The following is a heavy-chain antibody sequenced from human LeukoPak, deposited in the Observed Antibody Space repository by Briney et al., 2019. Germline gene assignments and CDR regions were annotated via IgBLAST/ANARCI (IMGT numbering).Heavy chain of an antibody. D-gene: IGHD1-26*01. J-gene: IGHJ4*02. CDR1: GYTFTGYY. Sequence: GASVKVSCKASGYTFTGYYMHWVRQAPGQGLEWMGWINPNSGGTNYAQKFQGRVTMTRDTSISTAYMELSRLRSDDTAVYYCAREEGVGANYFDYWGQGTLVTVSS. V-gene: IGHV1-2*02. CDR2: INPNSGGT. CDR3: AREEGVGANYFDY.